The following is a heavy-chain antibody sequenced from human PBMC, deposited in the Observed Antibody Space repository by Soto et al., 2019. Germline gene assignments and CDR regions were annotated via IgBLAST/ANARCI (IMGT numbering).Heavy chain of an antibody. V-gene: IGHV3-23*01. CDR3: AKDSSGWYYPDY. CDR1: GFTFSSYA. J-gene: IGHJ4*02. Sequence: PGGSLRLSCAASGFTFSSYAMSWVRQAPGKGLEWVSAIGGSGGSTYYADSVKGRFTISRDNSKNTLYLQMNSLRAEDTAVYYCAKDSSGWYYPDYWGQGTLVTVSS. CDR2: IGGSGGST. D-gene: IGHD6-19*01.